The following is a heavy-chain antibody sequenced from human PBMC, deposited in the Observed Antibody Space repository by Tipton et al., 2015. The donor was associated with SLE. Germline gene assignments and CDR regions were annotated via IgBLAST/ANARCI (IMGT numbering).Heavy chain of an antibody. V-gene: IGHV4-59*12. D-gene: IGHD6-13*01. J-gene: IGHJ3*02. CDR2: IYYSGST. CDR1: GGSFSGYY. CDR3: ARDPSYSSSWYYAFDI. Sequence: TLSLTCAVYGGSFSGYYWSWIRQPPGKGLEWIGYIYYSGSTNYNPSLKSRVTISVDTSKNQFSLKLSSVTAADTAVYYCARDPSYSSSWYYAFDIWGQGTMVTVSS.